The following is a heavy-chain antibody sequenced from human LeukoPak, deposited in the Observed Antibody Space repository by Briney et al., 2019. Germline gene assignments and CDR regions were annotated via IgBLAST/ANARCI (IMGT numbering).Heavy chain of an antibody. CDR2: IYDSGST. D-gene: IGHD3-22*01. CDR1: GGSISSYY. V-gene: IGHV4-59*01. Sequence: SETLSLTCTVSGGSISSYYWSWLRQPPGKGLEWIGNIYDSGSTNYNPSLKRRVTISVDTSKNQCSLRLSSVTAADTAVYYCARQSISGSSLSYFDYWGQGTLVNVSS. J-gene: IGHJ4*02. CDR3: ARQSISGSSLSYFDY.